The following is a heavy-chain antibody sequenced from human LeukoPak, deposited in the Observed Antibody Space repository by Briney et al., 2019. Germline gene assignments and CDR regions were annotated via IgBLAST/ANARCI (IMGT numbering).Heavy chain of an antibody. Sequence: GGSLRLSCAASGFAFSTYAMSWVRQAPGKGLEWVSAISGSDGSTYYADSVKGRFTISRDNSKNTLSLQMNGLRAEDTAVYYCAKGGSPLTGDSHWGQGTMVTVSS. CDR2: ISGSDGST. CDR1: GFAFSTYA. D-gene: IGHD7-27*01. J-gene: IGHJ3*01. V-gene: IGHV3-23*01. CDR3: AKGGSPLTGDSH.